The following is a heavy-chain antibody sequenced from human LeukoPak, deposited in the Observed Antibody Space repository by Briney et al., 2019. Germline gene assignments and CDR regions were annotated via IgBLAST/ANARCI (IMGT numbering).Heavy chain of an antibody. Sequence: PGGSLRLSCAASGFTFSSYEMNWVRQAPGKGLEWVSYISKSGRTTYYVDSVKGRFTISRDSAKKSLYLQMNSLRAEDTAVYYCARGLGGGSCYLDYWGQGTLVTVSS. V-gene: IGHV3-48*03. CDR3: ARGLGGGSCYLDY. CDR2: ISKSGRTT. CDR1: GFTFSSYE. J-gene: IGHJ4*02. D-gene: IGHD2-15*01.